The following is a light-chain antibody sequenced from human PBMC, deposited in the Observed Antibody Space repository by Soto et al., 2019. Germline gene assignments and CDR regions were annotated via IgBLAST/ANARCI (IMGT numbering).Light chain of an antibody. CDR2: GAS. J-gene: IGKJ1*01. CDR1: QSVSSNF. V-gene: IGKV3-20*01. Sequence: EIVLTQSPGTLSLSPGERATLSCRASQSVSSNFLAWYQQKPGQAPRLLIYGASSRATGIPDRFSGSGSGTDFTLTISRLDPEDFAVYYCHQYGTSPWTFGQGTKVEIK. CDR3: HQYGTSPWT.